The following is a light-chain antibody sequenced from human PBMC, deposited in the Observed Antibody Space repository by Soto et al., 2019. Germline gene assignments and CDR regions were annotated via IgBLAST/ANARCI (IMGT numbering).Light chain of an antibody. Sequence: QLVLTQSPSASASLGASVKLTCTLSRGHSTYTIAWHQQQPDKGPRYLMKLKSDGSHSKGDGIPDRFSGSSSGAERYLTISSLQSEDEADYYCQTWGTGIRVSGGGTKVTVL. CDR2: LKSDGSH. V-gene: IGLV4-69*01. CDR3: QTWGTGIRV. J-gene: IGLJ3*02. CDR1: RGHSTYT.